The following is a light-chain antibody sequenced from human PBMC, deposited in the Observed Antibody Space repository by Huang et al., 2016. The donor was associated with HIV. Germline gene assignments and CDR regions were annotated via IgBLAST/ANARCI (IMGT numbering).Light chain of an antibody. CDR1: QNVNTY. Sequence: DIQMTQSPPSLSASVGDSVTIACRASQNVNTYLNWYQQKPGKAPRLLIFAASRLRSVVPSRFSGSGAGTEFTLTISSLQLEDFATYYCQQRFSTTITFGQGTRLDIK. V-gene: IGKV1-39*01. CDR2: AAS. CDR3: QQRFSTTIT. J-gene: IGKJ5*01.